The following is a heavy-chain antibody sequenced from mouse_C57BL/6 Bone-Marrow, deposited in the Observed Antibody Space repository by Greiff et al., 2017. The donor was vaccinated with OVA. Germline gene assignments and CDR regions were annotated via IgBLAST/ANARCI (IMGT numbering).Heavy chain of an antibody. CDR1: GYTFTSYW. CDR2: IYPGSGST. Sequence: VQLQQPGAELVKPGASVKMSCKASGYTFTSYWITWVKQRPGQGLEWIGAIYPGSGSTNYNEKFKSKATLTVDTSCSAAYMQLRSLTYEDSADDSGGKAIYYGFYAMNYRGKGASVTVSS. V-gene: IGHV1-55*01. D-gene: IGHD2-2*01. J-gene: IGHJ4*01. CDR3: GKAIYYGFYAMNY.